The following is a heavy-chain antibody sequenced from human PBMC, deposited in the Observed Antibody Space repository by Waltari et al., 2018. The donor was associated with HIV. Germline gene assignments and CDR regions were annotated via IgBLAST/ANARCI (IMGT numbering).Heavy chain of an antibody. J-gene: IGHJ6*02. CDR2: INHSRST. CDR3: ARTDTAMVLGFDYYYGMDV. CDR1: GGSFSGYY. Sequence: QVQLQQWGAGLLKPSETLSLTCAVYGGSFSGYYWSWIRQPPGKGLEWIGEINHSRSTNYNPSLKIRVTISVDTSKNQFSLKLSSVTAADTAVYYCARTDTAMVLGFDYYYGMDVWGQGTTVTVSS. D-gene: IGHD5-18*01. V-gene: IGHV4-34*01.